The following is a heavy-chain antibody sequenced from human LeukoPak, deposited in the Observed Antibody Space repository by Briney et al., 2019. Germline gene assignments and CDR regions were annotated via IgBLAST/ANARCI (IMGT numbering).Heavy chain of an antibody. D-gene: IGHD5-18*01. J-gene: IGHJ4*02. CDR3: ARAGHTYGSNHFDY. Sequence: SQTLSLTCAISGDSVSGNTAAWNWIRQSPSRGLEWLGRTYYRSKWYNDYAVSVKSRITINPDTSKNQFSLQLNSVTPEDTALYYCARAGHTYGSNHFDYWGQGSLVTVSS. V-gene: IGHV6-1*01. CDR1: GDSVSGNTAA. CDR2: TYYRSKWYN.